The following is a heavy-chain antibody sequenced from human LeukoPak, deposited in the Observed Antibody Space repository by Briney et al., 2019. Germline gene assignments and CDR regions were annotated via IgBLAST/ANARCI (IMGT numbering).Heavy chain of an antibody. CDR1: GFTVSTNY. Sequence: GSLRLSCAASGFTVSTNYMSWVRQAPGKGLEWIGEINHSGSTNYNPSLKSRVTISVDTSKNQFSLKLSSVTAADTAVYYCARGRTLGYCSGGSCYVRWFDPWGQGTLVTVSS. CDR2: INHSGST. D-gene: IGHD2-15*01. V-gene: IGHV4-34*01. J-gene: IGHJ5*02. CDR3: ARGRTLGYCSGGSCYVRWFDP.